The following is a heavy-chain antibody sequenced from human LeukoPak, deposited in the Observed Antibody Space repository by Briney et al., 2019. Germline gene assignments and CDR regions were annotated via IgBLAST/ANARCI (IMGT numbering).Heavy chain of an antibody. CDR3: AKDPDYDFWSGYYFSDWFDP. CDR2: ISGSGGST. D-gene: IGHD3-3*01. V-gene: IGHV3-23*01. CDR1: GFTFSSYA. Sequence: PGGSLRLSCAASGFTFSSYAMSWVCQAPGKGLEWVSAISGSGGSTYYADSVKGRFTISRDNSKNTLYLQMNSLRAEDTAVYYCAKDPDYDFWSGYYFSDWFDPWGQGTLVTVSS. J-gene: IGHJ5*02.